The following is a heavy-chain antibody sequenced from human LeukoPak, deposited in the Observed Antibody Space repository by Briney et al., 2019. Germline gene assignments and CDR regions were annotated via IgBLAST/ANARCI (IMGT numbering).Heavy chain of an antibody. CDR2: IRSKAYGETT. Sequence: GGSLRLSXTASGFTFGDYAMSWFRQAPGKGLEWVGFIRSKAYGETTEYAASVKGRFTISRDDSKSIAYLQMNSLKTEDTAVYYCTRSLKVPGRYCSGGSCYSGRDYWGQGILVTVSS. V-gene: IGHV3-49*03. D-gene: IGHD2-15*01. CDR1: GFTFGDYA. J-gene: IGHJ4*02. CDR3: TRSLKVPGRYCSGGSCYSGRDY.